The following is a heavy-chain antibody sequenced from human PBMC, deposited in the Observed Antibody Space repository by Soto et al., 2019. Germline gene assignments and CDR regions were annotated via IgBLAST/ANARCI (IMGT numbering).Heavy chain of an antibody. J-gene: IGHJ6*02. V-gene: IGHV4-34*01. CDR3: ARTGGMDV. CDR2: INHSGDT. Sequence: QVQLQQWGAGLLKPSETLSHTCAVYGGSFSGYYWSWLRQHPEKGLEWIGEINHSGDTKYNPTLESRVTISVDTSKNQFTLKVNSVSAADTAVYYCARTGGMDVWGQGATVTVSS. CDR1: GGSFSGYY.